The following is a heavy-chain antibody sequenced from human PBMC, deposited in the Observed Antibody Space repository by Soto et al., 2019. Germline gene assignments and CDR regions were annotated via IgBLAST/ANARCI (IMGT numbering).Heavy chain of an antibody. V-gene: IGHV4-59*01. J-gene: IGHJ4*02. D-gene: IGHD3-16*01. Sequence: SETLSLTCTVSGGSINNYYWSWIRQPPGKGLEWIGYIYYSGNTNYNPSLKSRVTISVDTSKNQFFLKLSSATAADTAVYYCARGGTFRTFDYWGQGTLVTVCS. CDR3: ARGGTFRTFDY. CDR2: IYYSGNT. CDR1: GGSINNYY.